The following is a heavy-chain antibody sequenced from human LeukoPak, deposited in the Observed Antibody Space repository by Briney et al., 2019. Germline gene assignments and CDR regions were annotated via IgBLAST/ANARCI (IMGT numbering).Heavy chain of an antibody. CDR1: GGTFSSYA. CDR3: ATPRHIVVVTASPYYYYGMDV. Sequence: ASVKVSCKASGGTFSSYAISWVRQAPGQGLEWMGRIIPILGIANYAQKFQGRVTITADKSTSTAYMELSSLRSGDTAVYYCATPRHIVVVTASPYYYYGMDVWGQGTTVTVSS. D-gene: IGHD2-21*02. V-gene: IGHV1-69*04. J-gene: IGHJ6*02. CDR2: IIPILGIA.